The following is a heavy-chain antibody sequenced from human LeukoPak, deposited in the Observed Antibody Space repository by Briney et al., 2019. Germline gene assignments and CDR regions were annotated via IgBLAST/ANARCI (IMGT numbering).Heavy chain of an antibody. D-gene: IGHD6-19*01. CDR1: GFTFSNYW. CDR2: IKQDGSEK. J-gene: IGHJ4*02. Sequence: GGSLRLSCAASGFTFSNYWMHWVRQAPGKGLEWVANIKQDGSEKYYVDSVKGRFTISRDNAKNSLYLQMNSLRAEDTAVYYCASPAVAGRDYYFDYWGQGTLVTVSS. V-gene: IGHV3-7*01. CDR3: ASPAVAGRDYYFDY.